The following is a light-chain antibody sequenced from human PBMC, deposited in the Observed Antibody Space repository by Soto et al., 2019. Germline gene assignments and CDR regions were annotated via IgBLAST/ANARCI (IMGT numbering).Light chain of an antibody. CDR1: SSDVGSNNH. J-gene: IGLJ1*01. CDR2: EAT. Sequence: QSALTQPASVSGSSGQSITISCTGTSSDVGSNNHVSWYQQHPGKAPKLMIYEATQRPSGVSDRFSGSKSGNTASLTISGLQAEDEADYYCSSYAGSNTFYIFATGTKVTVL. CDR3: SSYAGSNTFYI. V-gene: IGLV2-23*01.